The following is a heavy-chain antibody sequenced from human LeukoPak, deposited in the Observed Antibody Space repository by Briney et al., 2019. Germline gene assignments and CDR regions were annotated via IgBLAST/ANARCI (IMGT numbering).Heavy chain of an antibody. J-gene: IGHJ4*02. D-gene: IGHD1-1*01. Sequence: SETLSLTCAVSGGSISSSHWWSWVRQPPGKGLEWVGEIYDSETTNYNPSLKSRVTISVDKSKNQFSLKLRSVTAADTAVYYCAREKGNSGPYDYWGQGILVTVSS. V-gene: IGHV4-4*02. CDR1: GGSISSSHW. CDR3: AREKGNSGPYDY. CDR2: IYDSETT.